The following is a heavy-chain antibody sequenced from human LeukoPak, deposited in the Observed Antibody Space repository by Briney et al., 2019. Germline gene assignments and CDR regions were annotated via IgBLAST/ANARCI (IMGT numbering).Heavy chain of an antibody. J-gene: IGHJ6*03. CDR2: MNPNSGNT. D-gene: IGHD3-3*01. CDR3: ARGRILDDFWSGYYEEDYYYYMDV. Sequence: GASVKVSCKASGYTFTSYDINWVRQATGQGLEWMGWMNPNSGNTGYAQKFQGRVTITRNTSISTAYMELSSLRSEDTAVYYCARGRILDDFWSGYYEEDYYYYMDVWGKGTTVTVSS. V-gene: IGHV1-8*03. CDR1: GYTFTSYD.